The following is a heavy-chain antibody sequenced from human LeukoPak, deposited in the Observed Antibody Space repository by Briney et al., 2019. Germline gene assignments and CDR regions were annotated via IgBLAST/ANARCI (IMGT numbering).Heavy chain of an antibody. CDR2: ISGSGGST. CDR1: GFTYSSYA. J-gene: IGHJ4*02. Sequence: GGSLRLSCAASGFTYSSYAMSWVRQAPGKGLEWVSAISGSGGSTYYADSVKGRFTISRDNSKNTLYLQMNSLRAEDTAVYYCAKKSRGTYNWNDWGQGTLVTVSS. V-gene: IGHV3-23*01. CDR3: AKKSRGTYNWND. D-gene: IGHD1-1*01.